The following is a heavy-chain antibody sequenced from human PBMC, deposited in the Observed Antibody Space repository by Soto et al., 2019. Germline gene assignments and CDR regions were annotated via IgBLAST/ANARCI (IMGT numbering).Heavy chain of an antibody. V-gene: IGHV4-30-2*01. D-gene: IGHD3-16*01. Sequence: SETLSLTCAVSGGTISSGGYSWSWIRQPPGKGLEWIGYIYHSGSTYYNPSLKSRVTISVDRSKNQFSLKLSSVTAADTAVYYCARGGGYTFDYWGQGTLVTVSS. CDR3: ARGGGYTFDY. CDR1: GGTISSGGYS. CDR2: IYHSGST. J-gene: IGHJ4*02.